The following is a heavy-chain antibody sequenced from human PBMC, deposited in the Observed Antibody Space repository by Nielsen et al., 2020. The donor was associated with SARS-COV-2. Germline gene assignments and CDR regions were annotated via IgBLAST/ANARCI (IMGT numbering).Heavy chain of an antibody. Sequence: GESLKISCAASGFPFSSYAMHWVRQAPGKGLEWVAVISYDGSNKYYADSVKGRFTISRDNSKNTLYLQMNSLRAEDTAVYYCARGLEQLTPSHFDYWGQGTLVTVSS. J-gene: IGHJ4*02. CDR2: ISYDGSNK. CDR3: ARGLEQLTPSHFDY. D-gene: IGHD6-13*01. V-gene: IGHV3-30*04. CDR1: GFPFSSYA.